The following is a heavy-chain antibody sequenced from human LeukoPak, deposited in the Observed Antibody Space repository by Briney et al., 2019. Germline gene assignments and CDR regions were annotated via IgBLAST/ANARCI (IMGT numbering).Heavy chain of an antibody. CDR3: ARGGNSGIWAYYVDY. CDR1: GGSICGYY. V-gene: IGHV4-59*01. D-gene: IGHD3-10*01. CDR2: IFHSGDT. Sequence: SETLSLTCTDSGGSICGYYWSWIRQPPGKGLEWIGYIFHSGDTNYNPSLKSRVTISADTSKNQFSLRLSSVTAADTAVYYCARGGNSGIWAYYVDYWGQGTLVTVSS. J-gene: IGHJ4*02.